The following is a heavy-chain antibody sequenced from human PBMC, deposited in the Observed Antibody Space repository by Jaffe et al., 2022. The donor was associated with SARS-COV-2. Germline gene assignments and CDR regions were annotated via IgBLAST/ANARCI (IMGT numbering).Heavy chain of an antibody. CDR2: ISSSSSYI. CDR3: ARDQGFTGDCYDGLTCYYYYGMDV. V-gene: IGHV3-21*01. J-gene: IGHJ6*02. CDR1: GFTFSSYS. D-gene: IGHD2-21*02. Sequence: EVQLVESGGGLVKPGGSLRLSCAASGFTFSSYSMNWVRQAPGKGLEWVSSISSSSSYIYYADSVKGRFTISRDNAKNSLYLQMNSLRAEDTAVYYCARDQGFTGDCYDGLTCYYYYGMDVWGQGTTVTVSS.